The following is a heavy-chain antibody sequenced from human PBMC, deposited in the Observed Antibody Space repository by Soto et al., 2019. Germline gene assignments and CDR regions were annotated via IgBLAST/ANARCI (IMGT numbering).Heavy chain of an antibody. D-gene: IGHD3-22*01. Sequence: SGPTLVNPTQTLTLTCTFSGFSLNTRGVGVGWIRQPPGKALEWLALIDWDDDKYYSTSLKTRLTISKDTSKNQVVLTMTNMDPVDTATYYCARATYYYDSSGYAAYYFDYWGQGTLVTVSS. J-gene: IGHJ4*02. CDR3: ARATYYYDSSGYAAYYFDY. CDR1: GFSLNTRGVG. CDR2: IDWDDDK. V-gene: IGHV2-70*01.